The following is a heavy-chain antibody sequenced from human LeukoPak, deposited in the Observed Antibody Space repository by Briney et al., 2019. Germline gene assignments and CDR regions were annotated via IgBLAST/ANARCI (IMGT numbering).Heavy chain of an antibody. CDR1: GYTFTGYY. V-gene: IGHV1-2*02. CDR2: INPNSGGT. Sequence: GASVKVSCKASGYTFTGYYMHWVRQAPGQGLEWMGWINPNSGGTNYAQKFQGRVTMTRDTSISTAYMEPSRLRSDDTAVYYCARAMVRGVIPDYWDQGTLVTVSS. J-gene: IGHJ4*02. D-gene: IGHD3-10*01. CDR3: ARAMVRGVIPDY.